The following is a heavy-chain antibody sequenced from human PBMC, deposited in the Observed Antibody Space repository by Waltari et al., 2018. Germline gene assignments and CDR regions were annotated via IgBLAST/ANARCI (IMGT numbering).Heavy chain of an antibody. Sequence: QVQLQQWGAGLLKPSETLSLTCAVSGGSFSGYYWSWIRQPPGKGLEWIGEINHSGSTNYNPSLKSRVTISVDTSKNQFSLKLSSVTAADTAVYYCARGRSYDFWSGYSRHYFDYWGQGTLVTVSS. V-gene: IGHV4-34*01. J-gene: IGHJ4*02. CDR1: GGSFSGYY. CDR2: INHSGST. CDR3: ARGRSYDFWSGYSRHYFDY. D-gene: IGHD3-3*01.